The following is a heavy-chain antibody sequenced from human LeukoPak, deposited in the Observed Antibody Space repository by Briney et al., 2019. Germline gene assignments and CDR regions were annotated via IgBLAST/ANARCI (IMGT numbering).Heavy chain of an antibody. V-gene: IGHV1-2*02. J-gene: IGHJ4*02. CDR1: GYTFNDYY. CDR2: IYPNTGGT. Sequence: ASVTVSCKASGYTFNDYYVHWVRQAPGQGLEWVGWIYPNTGGTDYAQKFQGRVTITSDTSIRTVYMEVRSLTSDDTAVYYCAREHQWASDYWGQGTLVTVSS. D-gene: IGHD1-26*01. CDR3: AREHQWASDY.